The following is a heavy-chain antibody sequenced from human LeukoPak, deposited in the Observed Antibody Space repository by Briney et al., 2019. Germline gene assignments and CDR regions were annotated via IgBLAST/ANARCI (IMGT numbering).Heavy chain of an antibody. CDR1: GFTFSTYA. J-gene: IGHJ4*02. V-gene: IGHV3-23*01. D-gene: IGHD3-22*01. Sequence: GGSLRLSCAASGFTFSTYAMSWVRQAPGKGLEWVSRISASGGSTYYADSVRGRFTISRDNSKNTLYLQMNSLRAEDTAVYYYAKGPMYYYDSSGYGDYWGQGTLVTVSS. CDR3: AKGPMYYYDSSGYGDY. CDR2: ISASGGST.